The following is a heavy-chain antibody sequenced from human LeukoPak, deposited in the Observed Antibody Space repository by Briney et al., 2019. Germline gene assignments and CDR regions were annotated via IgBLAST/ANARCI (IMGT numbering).Heavy chain of an antibody. J-gene: IGHJ5*02. V-gene: IGHV3-30*02. CDR1: GFTFSSYE. Sequence: GGSLRLSCAASGFTFSSYEMNWVRQAPGKGLEWVAFIRYDGSNQYYADSVKGRCTISRDNSKNMLYLQIKSLRAEDTAVYFCAKDRGDYTNWFDPWGQGKLVTVSS. D-gene: IGHD4-17*01. CDR3: AKDRGDYTNWFDP. CDR2: IRYDGSNQ.